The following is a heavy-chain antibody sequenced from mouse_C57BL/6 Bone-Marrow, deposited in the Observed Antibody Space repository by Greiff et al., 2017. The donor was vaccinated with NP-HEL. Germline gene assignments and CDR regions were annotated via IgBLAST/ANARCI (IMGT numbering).Heavy chain of an antibody. CDR2: INPSSGYT. CDR3: ARGTWPHYYAMDY. D-gene: IGHD3-3*01. V-gene: IGHV1-4*01. CDR1: GYTFTSYT. J-gene: IGHJ4*01. Sequence: QVQLQQSGAELARPGASVKMSCKASGYTFTSYTMHWVKQRPGQGLEWIGYINPSSGYTKYNQKFKDKATLTADKSSSTAYMQLSSLTSEDSAVYYCARGTWPHYYAMDYWGQGTSVTVSS.